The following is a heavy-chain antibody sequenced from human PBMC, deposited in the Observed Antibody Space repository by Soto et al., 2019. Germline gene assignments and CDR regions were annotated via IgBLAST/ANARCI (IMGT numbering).Heavy chain of an antibody. CDR1: GFTFSSYS. V-gene: IGHV3-21*01. CDR2: ISSSSSYI. Sequence: GGSLRLSCAASGFTFSSYSLNWVRQAPGKGLAWVSSISSSSSYIYYADSVKGRFTISRDNAKNSLYLQMNSLRAEDTAVYYCARSYEGSSSHYYYGMDVWGQGTTVTVSS. CDR3: ARSYEGSSSHYYYGMDV. D-gene: IGHD6-6*01. J-gene: IGHJ6*02.